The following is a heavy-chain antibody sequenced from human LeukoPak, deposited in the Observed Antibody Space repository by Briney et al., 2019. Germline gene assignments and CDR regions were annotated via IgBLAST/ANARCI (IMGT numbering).Heavy chain of an antibody. Sequence: GGSLRLSCVVSGFTVSTNYMSWVRQAPGKGLEWVSLIYSGGSTYYADSVKGRFTISRDNAKNSLYLQMNSLRAEDTAVYYCAELGITMIGGVWGKGTTVTISS. CDR1: GFTVSTNY. CDR2: IYSGGST. J-gene: IGHJ6*04. D-gene: IGHD3-10*02. CDR3: AELGITMIGGV. V-gene: IGHV3-53*01.